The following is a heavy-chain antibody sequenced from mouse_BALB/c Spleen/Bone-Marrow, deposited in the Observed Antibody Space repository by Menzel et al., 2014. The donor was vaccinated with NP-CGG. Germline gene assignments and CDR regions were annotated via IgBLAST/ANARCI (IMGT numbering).Heavy chain of an antibody. D-gene: IGHD2-14*01. V-gene: IGHV14-3*02. CDR1: GFNIKDAY. CDR3: ARYRYDYYAMDY. CDR2: IDPANGNT. Sequence: VQLKQSGAELVKPGASVKLSCTASGFNIKDAYMHWVKQRPEQGLEWIGRIDPANGNTKYDPKFQSKATITADTSSNTAYLQLSSLTSEDTAVYYCARYRYDYYAMDYWGQGTSVTVSS. J-gene: IGHJ4*01.